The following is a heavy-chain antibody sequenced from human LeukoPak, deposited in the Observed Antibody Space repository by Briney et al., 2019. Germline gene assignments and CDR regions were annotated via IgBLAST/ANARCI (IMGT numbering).Heavy chain of an antibody. CDR3: ARGRSVAGGYGSPGLDY. Sequence: SGTLSLTCIVSGGSISSSNWWSWVRQPPGKGLEWIGEIYYSGSTNYNPSLKSRVSISVDKSKNQFSLKVNSVTAADTAVYFCARGRSVAGGYGSPGLDYWGQGTLVTVSS. J-gene: IGHJ4*02. CDR2: IYYSGST. D-gene: IGHD3-10*01. V-gene: IGHV4-4*02. CDR1: GGSISSSNW.